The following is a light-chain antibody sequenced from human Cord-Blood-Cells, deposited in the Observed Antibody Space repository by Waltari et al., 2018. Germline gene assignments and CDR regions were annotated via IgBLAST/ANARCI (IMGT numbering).Light chain of an antibody. CDR3: SSYTSSSTWV. Sequence: QSALTQPASVSGSPGQSITISCTGTSSDGGGYNYVSWYQQHPGKAPKLRIYDVSNRPSGVSNRFSGSKSGNTASLTISGLQAEDEADYYCSSYTSSSTWVFGGGTKLTVL. CDR1: SSDGGGYNY. CDR2: DVS. V-gene: IGLV2-14*03. J-gene: IGLJ3*02.